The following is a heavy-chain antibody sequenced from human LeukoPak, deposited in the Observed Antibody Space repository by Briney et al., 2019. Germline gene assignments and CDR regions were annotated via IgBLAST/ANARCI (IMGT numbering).Heavy chain of an antibody. Sequence: GASVKVSCKASGYTFTSYAVNWVRQAPGQGLEWMGWINTNTGNPTYAQGFTGRFVFSLDTSVSTAYLQISSLKAEDTAVYYCARVEDGYKVLDAFDIWGQGTMVTVSS. CDR1: GYTFTSYA. CDR3: ARVEDGYKVLDAFDI. D-gene: IGHD5-24*01. J-gene: IGHJ3*02. CDR2: INTNTGNP. V-gene: IGHV7-4-1*02.